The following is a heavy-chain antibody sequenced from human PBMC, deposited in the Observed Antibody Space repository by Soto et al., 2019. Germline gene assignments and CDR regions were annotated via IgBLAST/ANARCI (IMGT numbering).Heavy chain of an antibody. CDR3: ARVSLVGPSGGRYVDY. CDR2: IKNKANSYTT. V-gene: IGHV3-72*01. D-gene: IGHD1-26*01. Sequence: EVQLVESGGGLVQPGGSLRLSCAASGFTFSAHYMDWVRQAPGKGLESVGRIKNKANSYTTEYAASVEGRFTISREDSQNSLYLQMNSLKTEDTAVYYCARVSLVGPSGGRYVDYWGQGSQVAVSS. CDR1: GFTFSAHY. J-gene: IGHJ4*02.